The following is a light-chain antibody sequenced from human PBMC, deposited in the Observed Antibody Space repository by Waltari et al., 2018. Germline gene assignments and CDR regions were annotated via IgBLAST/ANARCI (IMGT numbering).Light chain of an antibody. Sequence: ILLTQSPATLSLSPWETATLSFRASQSISSFLSWYQQKHGQSPRLLIYDAANMDTGIPDRFSGSGSGTDFTLTISSLEPEDFAIYFCQQRYNWLALTFGEGTKVEIK. CDR3: QQRYNWLALT. CDR1: QSISSF. V-gene: IGKV3-11*01. J-gene: IGKJ4*01. CDR2: DAA.